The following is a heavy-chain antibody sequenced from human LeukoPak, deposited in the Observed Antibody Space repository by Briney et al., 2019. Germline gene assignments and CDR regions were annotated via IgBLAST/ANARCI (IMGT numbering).Heavy chain of an antibody. V-gene: IGHV1-46*01. CDR2: INPSGGST. J-gene: IGHJ5*02. CDR1: GYTFTSYY. D-gene: IGHD3-3*01. CDR3: ARDTPVIYDFWSGSQTVIDP. Sequence: GASVKVSCKASGYTFTSYYMHWVRQAPGQGLEWMGIINPSGGSTSYAQKFQGRVTMTRDTSTSTVYMELSSLRSEDTAVYYCARDTPVIYDFWSGSQTVIDPWGQGTLVTVSS.